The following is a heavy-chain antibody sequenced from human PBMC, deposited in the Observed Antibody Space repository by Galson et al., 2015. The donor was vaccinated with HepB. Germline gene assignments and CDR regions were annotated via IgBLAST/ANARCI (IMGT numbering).Heavy chain of an antibody. CDR1: GFTFSSYW. J-gene: IGHJ1*01. Sequence: SLRLSCAASGFTFSSYWMSWVRQAPGKGLEWVANIKQDGSEKYYVDSVKGRFTISRDNAKDSLYLQMNSLRAEDTAVNYCARYYYDSSGYPNAEYFQHWGQGTLVTVSS. CDR3: ARYYYDSSGYPNAEYFQH. CDR2: IKQDGSEK. D-gene: IGHD3-22*01. V-gene: IGHV3-7*01.